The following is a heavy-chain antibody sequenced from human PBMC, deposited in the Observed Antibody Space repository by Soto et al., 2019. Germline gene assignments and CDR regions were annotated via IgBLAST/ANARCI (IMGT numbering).Heavy chain of an antibody. J-gene: IGHJ4*02. D-gene: IGHD1-26*01. CDR1: GYTLTELS. CDR3: ATRSIVGAISVLLY. CDR2: FDPEDGET. Sequence: ASVKVSCKVSGYTLTELSMHWVRQAPGKGLEWMGGFDPEDGETIYAQKFQGRVTMTEDTSTDTAYMELSSLRSEDTAVYYCATRSIVGAISVLLYWGQGTLVTVSS. V-gene: IGHV1-24*01.